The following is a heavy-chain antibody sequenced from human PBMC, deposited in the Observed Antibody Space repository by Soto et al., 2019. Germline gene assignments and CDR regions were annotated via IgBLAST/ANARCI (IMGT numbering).Heavy chain of an antibody. D-gene: IGHD2-15*01. CDR3: VRERISS. Sequence: GGSLRLSCAASGFTFETSWMTWVRQAPGKGLEWVANIKQDGSEKYYVDSVKGRFTISRDNAKDSLYLQMNSLRVEDTAVYFCVRERISSWGQGTLVTVSS. V-gene: IGHV3-7*01. CDR2: IKQDGSEK. CDR1: GFTFETSW. J-gene: IGHJ4*02.